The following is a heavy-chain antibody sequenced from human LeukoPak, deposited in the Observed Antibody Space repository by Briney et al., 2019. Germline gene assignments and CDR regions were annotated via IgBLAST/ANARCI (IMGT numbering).Heavy chain of an antibody. J-gene: IGHJ6*02. CDR1: GYRFTDYW. CDR2: IYPGDSDT. V-gene: IGHV5-51*01. CDR3: ARGAAGTTPDYYYFGLDV. Sequence: GVSLKISCKGSGYRFTDYWIGWVRQMPGKSLEWMGIIYPGDSDTRYSPSFQGQVTISADKSINTAHLQWSSLKASDTAMYYCARGAAGTTPDYYYFGLDVWGQGTTVRVSS. D-gene: IGHD1-7*01.